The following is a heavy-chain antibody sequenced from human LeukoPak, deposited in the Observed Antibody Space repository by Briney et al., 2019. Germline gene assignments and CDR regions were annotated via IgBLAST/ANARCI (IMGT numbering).Heavy chain of an antibody. V-gene: IGHV4-4*09. J-gene: IGHJ4*02. CDR1: GASISNYY. D-gene: IGHD1-26*01. CDR3: ARLGSYHDF. CDR2: IHSSGGS. Sequence: SETLSLTCTVPGASISNYYWSSIRQTPEKGLEWMGRIHSSGGSSYYPSLKSRLTLSIDTSRNQLSLKLPSVTAADTAVYFCARLGSYHDFWGQGALVTVSS.